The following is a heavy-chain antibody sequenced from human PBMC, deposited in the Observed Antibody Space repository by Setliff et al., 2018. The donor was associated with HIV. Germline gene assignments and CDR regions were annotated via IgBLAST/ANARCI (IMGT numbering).Heavy chain of an antibody. J-gene: IGHJ5*02. D-gene: IGHD3-22*01. V-gene: IGHV4-39*07. CDR2: IHYNDGKT. Sequence: PSETLSLTCTVSGGSISNSRYYWSWIRQPPGKGLEWIGSIHYNDGKTYYNAALRSRVTISVDTSKNQFSLKLSSVTAADAAVYYCASRVYYYDSSGYLREEGFDPWGQGTLVTVSS. CDR3: ASRVYYYDSSGYLREEGFDP. CDR1: GGSISNSRYY.